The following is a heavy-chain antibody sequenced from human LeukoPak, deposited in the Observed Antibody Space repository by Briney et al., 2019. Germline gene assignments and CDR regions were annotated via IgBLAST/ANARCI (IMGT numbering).Heavy chain of an antibody. D-gene: IGHD6-13*01. V-gene: IGHV3-66*01. J-gene: IGHJ4*02. CDR3: ARVISSSWYGY. CDR2: IYSGGST. CDR1: GFTVSSNY. Sequence: GGSLRLSCAASGFTVSSNYVSWVRQAPGKGLEWVSVIYSGGSTYYADSVKGRFTISRDNSKNTLYLQMNSLRAEDTAVYYCARVISSSWYGYWGQGTLVTVSS.